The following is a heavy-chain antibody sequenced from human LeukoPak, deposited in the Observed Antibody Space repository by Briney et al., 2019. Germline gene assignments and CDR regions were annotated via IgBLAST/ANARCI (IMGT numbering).Heavy chain of an antibody. CDR3: ARVHSSSWNYYFDY. Sequence: SQTLSLTCTVSGGSISSGSYYWSWIRQPPGKGLEWIGYIYYSGSTNYNPSLKSRVTISVDTSKNQFSLKLSSVTAADTAVYYCARVHSSSWNYYFDYWGQGTLVTVSS. J-gene: IGHJ4*02. D-gene: IGHD6-13*01. CDR1: GGSISSGSYY. V-gene: IGHV4-61*01. CDR2: IYYSGST.